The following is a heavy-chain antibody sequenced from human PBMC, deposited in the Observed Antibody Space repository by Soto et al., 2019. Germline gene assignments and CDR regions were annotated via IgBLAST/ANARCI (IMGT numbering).Heavy chain of an antibody. V-gene: IGHV3-74*01. D-gene: IGHD3-9*01. Sequence: GGSLRLSCAASGFTFSSYWMHWVRQAPGKGLVWVSRINSDGSSTSYADSVKGRFTISRDNAKNTLYLQMNSLRAEDTAVYYCARDLSLTGYRNTFDYWGQGTLVTVSS. CDR1: GFTFSSYW. J-gene: IGHJ4*02. CDR2: INSDGSST. CDR3: ARDLSLTGYRNTFDY.